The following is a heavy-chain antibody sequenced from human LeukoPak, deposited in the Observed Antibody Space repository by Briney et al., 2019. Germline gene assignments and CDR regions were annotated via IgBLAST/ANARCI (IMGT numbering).Heavy chain of an antibody. CDR2: ISSDGNIK. J-gene: IGHJ4*02. D-gene: IGHD3-16*02. CDR1: AFTFSTYA. CDR3: ARLTFGGVISFDY. V-gene: IGHV3-30*03. Sequence: GGSLRLSCAASAFTFSTYAIHWVRQAPGKGLEWVAVISSDGNIKYYTDSVKGRFTISRDNSNNTLYLQMNSLRAEDTAVYYCARLTFGGVISFDYWGQGTLVTVSS.